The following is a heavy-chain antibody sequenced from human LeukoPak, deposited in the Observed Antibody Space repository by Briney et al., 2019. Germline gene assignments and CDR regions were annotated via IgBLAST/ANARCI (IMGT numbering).Heavy chain of an antibody. Sequence: GASVKVSCKASGYTFTNYGISWVRQAPGQGLEWMGRIIPIPGMANYAQKFQGRVTITADSSTSTAYMEVSSLRSEDTAVYYCARAVVVARGLMAYFGYWGQGTLVTVSS. D-gene: IGHD3-10*01. J-gene: IGHJ4*02. CDR1: GYTFTNYG. CDR3: ARAVVVARGLMAYFGY. CDR2: IIPIPGMA. V-gene: IGHV1-69*04.